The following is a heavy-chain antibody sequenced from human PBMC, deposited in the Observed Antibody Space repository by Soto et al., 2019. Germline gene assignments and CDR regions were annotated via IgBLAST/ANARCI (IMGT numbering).Heavy chain of an antibody. V-gene: IGHV1-69*08. CDR1: GGTFSSYT. D-gene: IGHD6-19*01. Sequence: QVQLVQSRAEVKKPGSPVKVSCKASGGTFSSYTISWVRQAPGQGLEWMGRIIPILGIANYAQKFQGRVTITADKSTSTAYMELSSLRSEDTAVYYCARDMGSGWYLDAFDIWGQGTMVTVSS. CDR2: IIPILGIA. CDR3: ARDMGSGWYLDAFDI. J-gene: IGHJ3*02.